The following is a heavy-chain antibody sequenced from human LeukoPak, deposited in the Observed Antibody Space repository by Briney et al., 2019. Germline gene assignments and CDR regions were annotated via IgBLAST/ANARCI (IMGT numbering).Heavy chain of an antibody. Sequence: GGSLRLSCAASGFTFSSYAMSWVRQAPGKGLEWVSVIYSGGSTYYADSVKGRFTISRDNSKNTLYLQMNSLRAEDTAVYYCARSAVHYYDSSGYYGRGDYWGQGTLVTVSS. CDR1: GFTFSSYA. J-gene: IGHJ4*02. D-gene: IGHD3-22*01. V-gene: IGHV3-53*01. CDR2: IYSGGST. CDR3: ARSAVHYYDSSGYYGRGDY.